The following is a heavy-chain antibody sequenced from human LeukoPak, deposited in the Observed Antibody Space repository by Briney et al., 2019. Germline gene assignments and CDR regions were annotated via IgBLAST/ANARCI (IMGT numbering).Heavy chain of an antibody. CDR1: GFTFSSYA. D-gene: IGHD2-21*02. Sequence: GGSLRLSCAASGFTFSSYAMSWVRQAPGKGLEWVSAISGSGGSTYYADSVKGRFTISRDNSKNTLYLQMNSLRAEDTAVYYCAKAYCGGDCYSGEFGYWGQGTLVTVSS. J-gene: IGHJ4*02. CDR2: ISGSGGST. CDR3: AKAYCGGDCYSGEFGY. V-gene: IGHV3-23*01.